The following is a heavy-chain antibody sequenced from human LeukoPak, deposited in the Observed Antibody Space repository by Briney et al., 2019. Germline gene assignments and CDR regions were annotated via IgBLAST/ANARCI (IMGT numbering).Heavy chain of an antibody. V-gene: IGHV4-34*01. CDR1: GGSFSGYY. Sequence: SETLSLTRAVYGGSFSGYYWSWIRQPPRKGLEWIGEINHSGSTNYNPSLKSRVTISVDTSKNQFSLKLSSVTAADTAVYYCARASQSIAVAGRVYYFDYWGQGTLVTVSS. CDR2: INHSGST. CDR3: ARASQSIAVAGRVYYFDY. J-gene: IGHJ4*02. D-gene: IGHD6-19*01.